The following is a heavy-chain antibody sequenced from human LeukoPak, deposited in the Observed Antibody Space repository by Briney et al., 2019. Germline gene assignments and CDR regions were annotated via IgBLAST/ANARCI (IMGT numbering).Heavy chain of an antibody. J-gene: IGHJ4*02. CDR2: ISGSGGST. D-gene: IGHD3-3*01. Sequence: GGSLRLSCAASGFTFSSYAMSWVRQAPGKGLEWVSAISGSGGSTYYADSVKGRFTISSDNSKNTLYLQMNSLRAEDTAVYYCAKDQVGFWSGYAYWGQGTLVTVSS. V-gene: IGHV3-23*01. CDR1: GFTFSSYA. CDR3: AKDQVGFWSGYAY.